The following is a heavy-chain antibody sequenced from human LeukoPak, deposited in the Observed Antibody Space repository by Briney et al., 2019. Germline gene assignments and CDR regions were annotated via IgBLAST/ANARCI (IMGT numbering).Heavy chain of an antibody. CDR1: GYTFTNYY. CDR2: INPSPGTT. J-gene: IGHJ3*01. Sequence: ASVKVSCKASGYTFTNYYIHWVRQAPGQGLEWLGKINPSPGTTAYAERFQDRVTMTRDTSTSTVYMELSSLTAEDTAVYYCARDLRVGATKDVFGDAFDVWGQGTMVTVSS. D-gene: IGHD1-26*01. V-gene: IGHV1-46*01. CDR3: ARDLRVGATKDVFGDAFDV.